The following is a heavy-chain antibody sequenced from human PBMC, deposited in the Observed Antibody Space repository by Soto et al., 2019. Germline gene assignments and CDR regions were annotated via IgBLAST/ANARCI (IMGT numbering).Heavy chain of an antibody. V-gene: IGHV3-48*01. D-gene: IGHD3-22*01. J-gene: IGHJ3*01. CDR3: AIFPGDFYDDSGMDAFDF. Sequence: GGSLRLSCAASGFTFRNYGMNWVRQAPGKGLEWVSYIGLGSSTKYYADSVEGRFTISRDNAKNSLYLQMNSLRAEDTAVYFCAIFPGDFYDDSGMDAFDFWGQGTMVTVSS. CDR2: IGLGSSTK. CDR1: GFTFRNYG.